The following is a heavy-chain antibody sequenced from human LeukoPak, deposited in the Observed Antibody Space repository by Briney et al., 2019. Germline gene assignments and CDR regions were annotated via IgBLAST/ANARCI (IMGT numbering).Heavy chain of an antibody. V-gene: IGHV4-61*09. CDR2: IYTSGST. Sequence: SETLSLTCTVSGGSISSGSYCWSWIRQPAGKGLEWIGHIYTSGSTNYNPSLKSRVTISVDTSKNQFSLKLSSVTAADTAVYYCARVSGWNPLQAAHLDYWGQGALVTVSS. CDR3: ARVSGWNPLQAAHLDY. CDR1: GGSISSGSYC. D-gene: IGHD6-19*01. J-gene: IGHJ4*02.